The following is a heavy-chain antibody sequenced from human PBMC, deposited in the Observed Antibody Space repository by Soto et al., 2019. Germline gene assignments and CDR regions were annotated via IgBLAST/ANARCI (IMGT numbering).Heavy chain of an antibody. J-gene: IGHJ4*02. CDR3: ASGSGSYYAY. Sequence: QVQLQESGPGLVKPSETLSLTCTVSGASVSSGNHYWSLIRQPPGKGLECIGYISYSGSTNYNPTLNSRVTISIGTCKIQFSLKLSTVTAADTAVDYCASGSGSYYAYWGQGTLVTVSS. D-gene: IGHD1-26*01. CDR1: GASVSSGNHY. CDR2: ISYSGST. V-gene: IGHV4-61*01.